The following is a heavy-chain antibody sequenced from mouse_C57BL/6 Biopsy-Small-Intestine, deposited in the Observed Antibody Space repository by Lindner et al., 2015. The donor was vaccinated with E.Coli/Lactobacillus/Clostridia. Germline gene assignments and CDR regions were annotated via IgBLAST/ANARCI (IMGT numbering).Heavy chain of an antibody. V-gene: IGHV1-53*01. J-gene: IGHJ4*01. D-gene: IGHD2-5*01. CDR1: GYTFTTYW. CDR3: SRRDYSKAMDY. CDR2: IYPSNGGT. Sequence: VQLQESGTELVKPGASVKLSCKASGYTFTTYWMHWVKQRPGQGLEWIGNIYPSNGGTNYNEKFKSKATLTVDKSSSTAYMQLSSLTSEDSAVYYCSRRDYSKAMDYWGQGTSVTVSS.